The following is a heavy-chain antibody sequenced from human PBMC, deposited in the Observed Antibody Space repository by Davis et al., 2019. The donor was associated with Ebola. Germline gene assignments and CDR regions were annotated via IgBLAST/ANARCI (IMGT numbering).Heavy chain of an antibody. D-gene: IGHD2-15*01. J-gene: IGHJ6*02. CDR1: GYSISSGYY. CDR2: IYHSGST. V-gene: IGHV4-38-2*01. Sequence: PSETLSLTCAVSGYSISSGYYWGWIRQPPGKGLEWIGSIYHSGSTYYNPSLKSRVTISVDTSKNQFSLKLSSVTAADTAVYYCARGRFVDVWGQGTTVTVSS. CDR3: ARGRFVDV.